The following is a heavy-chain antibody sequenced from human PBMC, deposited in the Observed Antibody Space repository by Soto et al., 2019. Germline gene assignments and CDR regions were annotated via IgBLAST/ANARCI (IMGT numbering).Heavy chain of an antibody. D-gene: IGHD7-27*01. CDR1: GLTFNDAW. CDR3: ATAPGYWGSAPLDY. CDR2: IKSQTDGGTT. Sequence: EVQLVESGGGLVQPGGSLRLSCEVSGLTFNDAWMNWVRQAPGKGLEWVGRIKSQTDGGTTDYAAPVRGRFTISRDDSTNTLYLQMNSLIIEDTAVYYCATAPGYWGSAPLDYWGQGTLVTVSS. J-gene: IGHJ4*02. V-gene: IGHV3-15*07.